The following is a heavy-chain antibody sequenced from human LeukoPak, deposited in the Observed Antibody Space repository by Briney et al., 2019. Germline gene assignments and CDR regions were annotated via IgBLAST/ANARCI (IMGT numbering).Heavy chain of an antibody. J-gene: IGHJ3*02. D-gene: IGHD3-22*01. CDR2: IYYSGST. CDR3: ARVGYYYDSSGCFDI. Sequence: SETLSLTCTVSGGSISSSNTYWGWIRQPPGKGLEWIATIYYSGSTYYNPSLKSRVTMSVDASKNQFSLKLSSVTAADTAVYYCARVGYYYDSSGCFDIWGQGTMVTVSS. CDR1: GGSISSSNTY. V-gene: IGHV4-39*01.